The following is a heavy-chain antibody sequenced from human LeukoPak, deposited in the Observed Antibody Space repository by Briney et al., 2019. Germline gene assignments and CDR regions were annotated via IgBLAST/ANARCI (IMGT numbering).Heavy chain of an antibody. V-gene: IGHV3-15*01. D-gene: IGHD3-22*01. Sequence: GGSLRLSCAASGFTFSNAWVSWIRQAPGKGLEWVGRIKSKTDGGTTDYAAPVKGRFTISRDDSKNTLYLQMNSLKTEDTAVYYCTTARGYYDSSGLYYFDYWGQGTLVTVSS. CDR2: IKSKTDGGTT. CDR1: GFTFSNAW. CDR3: TTARGYYDSSGLYYFDY. J-gene: IGHJ4*02.